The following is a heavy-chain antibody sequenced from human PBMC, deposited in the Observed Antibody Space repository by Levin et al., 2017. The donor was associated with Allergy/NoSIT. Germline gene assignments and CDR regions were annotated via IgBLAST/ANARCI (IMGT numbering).Heavy chain of an antibody. CDR3: ARVYSSWDYYYYYYMDV. CDR1: GGSFSGYY. V-gene: IGHV4-34*01. Sequence: SQTLSLTCAVYGGSFSGYYWSWIRQPPGKGLEWIGEINHSGSTNYNPSLKSRVTISVDTSKNQFSLKLSSVTAADTAVYYCARVYSSWDYYYYYYMDVWGKGTTVTVSS. CDR2: INHSGST. D-gene: IGHD6-13*01. J-gene: IGHJ6*03.